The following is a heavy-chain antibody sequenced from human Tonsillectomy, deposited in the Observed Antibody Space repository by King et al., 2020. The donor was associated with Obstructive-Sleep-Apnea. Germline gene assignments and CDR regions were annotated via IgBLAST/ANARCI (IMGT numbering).Heavy chain of an antibody. J-gene: IGHJ6*02. CDR2: IRYDGSNK. Sequence: VQLVESGGGVVQPGGSLRLSCAASGFTFSSYGMHWVRQAPGKGLEWVAFIRYDGSNKYYADSVKGRFPISRYNSKNTLYLQMNSLRAEDTAVYLCAKTGRGVATISTGAGMDVWGQGTTVTVSS. D-gene: IGHD5-12*01. CDR1: GFTFSSYG. V-gene: IGHV3-30*02. CDR3: AKTGRGVATISTGAGMDV.